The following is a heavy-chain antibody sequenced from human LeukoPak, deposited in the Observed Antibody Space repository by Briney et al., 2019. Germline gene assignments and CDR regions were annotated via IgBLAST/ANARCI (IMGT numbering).Heavy chain of an antibody. CDR3: ARSMIAFGGAIDY. V-gene: IGHV3-48*01. CDR1: GFTFSSYS. Sequence: GGSLRLSCAASGFTFSSYSVNWVRQAPGKGLEWISYISSSSVAIYYADSVSGRFTFSRDNARNSLSLLMNSLRVEDTAVYYCARSMIAFGGAIDYWGQGTQVTVSS. J-gene: IGHJ4*02. CDR2: ISSSSVAI. D-gene: IGHD3-16*01.